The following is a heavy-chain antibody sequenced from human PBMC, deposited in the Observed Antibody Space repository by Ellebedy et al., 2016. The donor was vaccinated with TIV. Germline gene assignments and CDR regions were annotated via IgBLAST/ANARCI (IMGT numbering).Heavy chain of an antibody. V-gene: IGHV3-7*01. Sequence: GGSLRLXXAASGFTFSSYWMSWVRQAPGKGLEWVANIKQDGSEKYYVDSVKGRFTISRDNAKNSLYLQMNSLRAEDTAVYYCARTIGYSYGYSPDWFDPWGQGTLVTVSS. CDR1: GFTFSSYW. CDR2: IKQDGSEK. CDR3: ARTIGYSYGYSPDWFDP. J-gene: IGHJ5*02. D-gene: IGHD5-18*01.